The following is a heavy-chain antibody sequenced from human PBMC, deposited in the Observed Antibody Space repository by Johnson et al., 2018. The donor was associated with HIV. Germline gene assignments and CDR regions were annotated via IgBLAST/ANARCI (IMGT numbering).Heavy chain of an antibody. Sequence: VQLVESGGGLVKPGGSLRLSCAASGFTFSNAWMSWVRQAPGKGLEWVGRIKSKTDGGTTDYAAPVKGRCTILRDDSKITLYLQMNSLKTEDTAVYYCTTYSIIHAFDIWGQGTMVTVSS. J-gene: IGHJ3*02. CDR2: IKSKTDGGTT. D-gene: IGHD6-13*01. V-gene: IGHV3-15*01. CDR3: TTYSIIHAFDI. CDR1: GFTFSNAW.